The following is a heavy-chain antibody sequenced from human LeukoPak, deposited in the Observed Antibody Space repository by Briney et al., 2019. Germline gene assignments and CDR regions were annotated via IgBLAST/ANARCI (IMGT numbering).Heavy chain of an antibody. CDR3: ARRPYSSSWYVARNWFDP. J-gene: IGHJ5*02. CDR1: GGSFSGYY. V-gene: IGHV4-34*01. CDR2: INHSGST. D-gene: IGHD6-13*01. Sequence: RTSETLSLTCAVYGGSFSGYYWSWIRQPPGKGLEWIGEINHSGSTNYNPSLKSRVTISVDTSKNQFSLKLSSVTAADTAVYYCARRPYSSSWYVARNWFDPWGQGTLVTVSS.